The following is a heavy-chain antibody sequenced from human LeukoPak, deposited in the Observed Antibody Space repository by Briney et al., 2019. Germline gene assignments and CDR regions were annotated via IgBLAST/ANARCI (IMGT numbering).Heavy chain of an antibody. CDR1: GYTFTGYY. Sequence: GASVKVSCKASGYTFTGYYMLWVRQAPGQGLEWMGWINPNSGGTNYAQKFQGRVTMTRDTSISTVYMELSRLRSDDTAVYYCARGKGRGELPAANYGMDVWGQGTTVTVSS. J-gene: IGHJ6*02. CDR2: INPNSGGT. D-gene: IGHD2-2*01. CDR3: ARGKGRGELPAANYGMDV. V-gene: IGHV1-2*02.